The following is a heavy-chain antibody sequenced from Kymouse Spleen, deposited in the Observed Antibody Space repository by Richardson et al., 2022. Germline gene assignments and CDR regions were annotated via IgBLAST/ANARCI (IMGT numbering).Heavy chain of an antibody. D-gene: IGHD3-16*02. V-gene: IGHV3-73*02. CDR3: TRDVWGSYRGWFDP. J-gene: IGHJ5*02. CDR1: GFTFSGSA. Sequence: EVQLVESGGGLVQPGGSLKLSCAASGFTFSGSAMHWVRQASGKGLEWVGRIRSKANSYATAYAASVKGRFTISRDDSKNTAYLQMNSLKTEDTAVYYCTRDVWGSYRGWFDPWGQGTLVTVSS. CDR2: IRSKANSYAT.